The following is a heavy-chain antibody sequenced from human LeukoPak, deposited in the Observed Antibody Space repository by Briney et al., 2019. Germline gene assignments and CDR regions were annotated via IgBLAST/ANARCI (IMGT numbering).Heavy chain of an antibody. V-gene: IGHV3-23*01. J-gene: IGHJ4*02. CDR2: ISGSGGST. D-gene: IGHD1-26*01. Sequence: GGSLRLSCAASGFTFSNYAMSWVRQAPGKGLEWVSGISGSGGSTYYADSVKGRFTISRDDSKNTLYLQMNSLRAEDTAVYYCAKSYRGSYYASSFDYWGQGTLVTVSS. CDR3: AKSYRGSYYASSFDY. CDR1: GFTFSNYA.